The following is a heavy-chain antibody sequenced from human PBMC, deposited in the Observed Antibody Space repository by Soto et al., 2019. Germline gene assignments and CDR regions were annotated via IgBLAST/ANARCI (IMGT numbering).Heavy chain of an antibody. CDR1: GFTFSSYA. Sequence: EVQLLESGGGLVQPGGSLRLSCAASGFTFSSYAMSWVRQAPGKGLEWVSAISGSGGSTYYADSVKGRFTISRDNSKNTLYLQMNSLRAEDTAVHYCAKDRWSSGTYNDYWGQGTLVTVSS. D-gene: IGHD3-10*01. V-gene: IGHV3-23*01. J-gene: IGHJ4*02. CDR2: ISGSGGST. CDR3: AKDRWSSGTYNDY.